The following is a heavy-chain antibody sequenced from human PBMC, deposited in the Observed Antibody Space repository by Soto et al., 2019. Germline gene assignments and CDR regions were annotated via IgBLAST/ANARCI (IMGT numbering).Heavy chain of an antibody. CDR3: ARVSGYLYSPFDY. D-gene: IGHD6-25*01. J-gene: IGHJ4*02. V-gene: IGHV4-30-4*01. Sequence: QVQLQESGPGLVKPSQTLSLTCTVSGGSISSGDYYWSWIRQPPGKGLEWIGYIYYSGSTYYNPSLKSRVTISVATSKNQFSLKLSSVTAADTAVYYCARVSGYLYSPFDYWGQGTLVTVSS. CDR1: GGSISSGDYY. CDR2: IYYSGST.